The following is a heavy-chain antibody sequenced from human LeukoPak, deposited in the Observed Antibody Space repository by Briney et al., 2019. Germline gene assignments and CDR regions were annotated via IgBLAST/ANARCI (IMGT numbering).Heavy chain of an antibody. CDR1: GGTLISYA. CDR3: ARETGYNWNDEGYFDY. J-gene: IGHJ4*02. V-gene: IGHV1-69*01. CDR2: IIPIFGTA. D-gene: IGHD1-1*01. Sequence: GASXKVSCKASGGTLISYAISWVGQAPGQGLEWMGGIIPIFGTANYAQKFQGRVTITADESKSKAYMELSSLRSEDTAVYYCARETGYNWNDEGYFDYWGQGTLVTVSS.